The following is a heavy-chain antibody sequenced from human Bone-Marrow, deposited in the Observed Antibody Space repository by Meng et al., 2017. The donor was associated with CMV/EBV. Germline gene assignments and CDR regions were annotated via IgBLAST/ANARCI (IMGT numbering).Heavy chain of an antibody. CDR2: INHRGST. CDR3: AGEIDI. J-gene: IGHJ4*02. V-gene: IGHV4-34*01. CDR1: GTSFSDYS. Sequence: GSLRLSCAVHGTSFSDYSWTWIRHSPRKGLEWIGQINHRGSTNFNPSLIGRVTMSVDSSKEQFSLRLTSMTAADTAVYYCAGEIDIWGQGTAVTVSS. D-gene: IGHD2-21*01.